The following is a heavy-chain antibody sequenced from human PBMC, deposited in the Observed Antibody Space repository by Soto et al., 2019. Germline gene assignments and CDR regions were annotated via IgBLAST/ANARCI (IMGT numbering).Heavy chain of an antibody. CDR3: ARLAYYDILTGHTQGSDY. D-gene: IGHD3-9*01. V-gene: IGHV1-69*13. Sequence: SVKVSCKASGGTFSSYVISWVRQAPGQGLEWMGGIIPIFGTANYAQKFQGRVTITADESTSTAYMELSSLRSEDTAAYYCARLAYYDILTGHTQGSDYWGQGTLVTVSS. J-gene: IGHJ4*02. CDR1: GGTFSSYV. CDR2: IIPIFGTA.